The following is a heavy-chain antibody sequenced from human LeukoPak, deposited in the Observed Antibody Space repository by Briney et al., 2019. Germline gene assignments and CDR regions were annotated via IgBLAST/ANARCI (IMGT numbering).Heavy chain of an antibody. Sequence: SQTLSLTCTVSGGSISSGGYYWSWIRQHPGKGLEWIGYIYYSGSTYYNPSLKSRVTISVDTSKNQFSLKLSSVTAADTAVYYCARDGSSVPAAHYYYDGMDVWGQGTTVTVSS. V-gene: IGHV4-31*03. CDR1: GGSISSGGYY. CDR3: ARDGSSVPAAHYYYDGMDV. J-gene: IGHJ6*02. CDR2: IYYSGST. D-gene: IGHD2-2*01.